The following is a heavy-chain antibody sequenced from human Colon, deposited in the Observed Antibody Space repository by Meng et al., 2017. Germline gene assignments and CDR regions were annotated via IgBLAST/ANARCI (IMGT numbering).Heavy chain of an antibody. D-gene: IGHD3-10*02. Sequence: VALQGSGPGLVKTSQARSLTCRVYGGSIRSGGYYWRWIRQHPGKGLEWIGYIYYSGSTKYKASLTSRTTLSIDTSNNHFSPMLTSVTAADTPVYYCASFYCSESSLDPWGQGTLVTVSS. CDR2: IYYSGST. CDR1: GGSIRSGGYY. CDR3: ASFYCSESSLDP. V-gene: IGHV4-31*03. J-gene: IGHJ5*02.